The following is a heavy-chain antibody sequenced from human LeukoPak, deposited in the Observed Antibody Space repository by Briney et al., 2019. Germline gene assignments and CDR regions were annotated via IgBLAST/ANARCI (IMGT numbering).Heavy chain of an antibody. Sequence: KASETLSLTCAVSDDSISTNNWWSWVRQSPGKGLEWVSSISSSSSYIYYADSVKGRFTISRDNAKNTLYLQMNSLRAEDTAVYYCAKYHFGDFDYYPQLDYWGQGTLVTVSS. V-gene: IGHV3-21*01. CDR3: AKYHFGDFDYYPQLDY. CDR2: ISSSSSYI. J-gene: IGHJ4*02. CDR1: DDSISTNN. D-gene: IGHD3-10*01.